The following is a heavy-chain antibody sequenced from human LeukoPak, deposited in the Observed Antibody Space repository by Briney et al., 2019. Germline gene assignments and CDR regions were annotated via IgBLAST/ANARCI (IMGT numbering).Heavy chain of an antibody. D-gene: IGHD6-13*01. CDR2: INPSGGST. V-gene: IGHV1-46*01. CDR1: VYTFTSDY. J-gene: IGHJ3*02. CDR3: ASDPPSSSYSSSWRGGAFDI. Sequence: ASVKVSCKGSVYTFTSDYMHWVRQAPGQGLEWMGIINPSGGSTSYAQKFQGRVTMTRDTSTRTVYMELSSLRSEDTDVYSCASDPPSSSYSSSWRGGAFDIWGQGTLVTVSS.